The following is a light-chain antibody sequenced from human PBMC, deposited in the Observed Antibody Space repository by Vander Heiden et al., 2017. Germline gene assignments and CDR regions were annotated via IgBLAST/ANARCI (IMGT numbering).Light chain of an antibody. CDR3: QQYDNLPLT. CDR1: QDISKY. Sequence: DIQTTQPPSSLSASVGQRVTITCQASQDISKYLSWYQQKPGKAPKLLIYDAFNLEGGVPSRFSGSGSGTHFTFSISSLQPEDIATYYCQQYDNLPLTFGHGTRVDLK. J-gene: IGKJ3*01. V-gene: IGKV1-33*01. CDR2: DAF.